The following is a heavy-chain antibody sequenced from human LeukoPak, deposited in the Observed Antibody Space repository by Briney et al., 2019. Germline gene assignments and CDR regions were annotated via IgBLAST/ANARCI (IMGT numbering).Heavy chain of an antibody. CDR3: AKGSYYDSGGSFYFDY. Sequence: GGSLRLSCVVSGFTVSNNYMSWVRQAPGKGLEWVSGISGSGDNTYYADSVKGRFTISRDNSKNTLYVQVNSLGTEDTAAYYCAKGSYYDSGGSFYFDYWGQGTLVTVSS. J-gene: IGHJ4*02. V-gene: IGHV3-23*01. CDR1: GFTVSNNY. CDR2: ISGSGDNT. D-gene: IGHD3-22*01.